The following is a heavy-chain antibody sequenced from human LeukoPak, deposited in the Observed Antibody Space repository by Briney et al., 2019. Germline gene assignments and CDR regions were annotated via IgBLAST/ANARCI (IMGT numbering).Heavy chain of an antibody. V-gene: IGHV1-18*01. CDR3: AREEIARRGGYIAAPGQWYFDL. J-gene: IGHJ2*01. CDR2: ISAYNGNT. CDR1: GYTFTSYG. Sequence: GASVKVSCKASGYTFTSYGSSWVRQAPGQGLEWMGWISAYNGNTNYAQKLQGRVTMTTDTSTSTAYMELSSLRSEDTAVYYCAREEIARRGGYIAAPGQWYFDLWGRGTLVTVSS. D-gene: IGHD6-13*01.